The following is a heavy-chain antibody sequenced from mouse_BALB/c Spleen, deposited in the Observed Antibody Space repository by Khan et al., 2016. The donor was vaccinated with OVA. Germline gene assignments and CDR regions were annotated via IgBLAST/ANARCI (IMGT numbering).Heavy chain of an antibody. CDR3: ARPPITTVVATSYWFFDV. Sequence: EVMLVESGGGLVKPGGSLKLSCAASGFTFSRYAMSWVRQTPEKRLEWVATISSGGNYTYYPDSVKGRFAISRDNAKNTLFLQMSSLRSEDTAIYYCARPPITTVVATSYWFFDVWGAGTTVTVST. CDR1: GFTFSRYA. CDR2: ISSGGNYT. D-gene: IGHD1-1*01. J-gene: IGHJ1*01. V-gene: IGHV5-9-1*01.